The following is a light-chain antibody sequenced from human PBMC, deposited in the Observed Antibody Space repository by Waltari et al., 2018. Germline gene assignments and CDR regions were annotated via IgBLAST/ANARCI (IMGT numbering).Light chain of an antibody. V-gene: IGLV3-25*03. CDR3: QSIDTTDTYPTVL. CDR2: KDN. Sequence: SYELTQPPSVSVSPGQTARITCSGDALADHYAYWYQQKPGQAPALVIYKDNERPSGIPERFSGSSSGTAVTLTISGVQAEDEADFYCQSIDTTDTYPTVLFGGGTKLTVL. J-gene: IGLJ2*01. CDR1: ALADHY.